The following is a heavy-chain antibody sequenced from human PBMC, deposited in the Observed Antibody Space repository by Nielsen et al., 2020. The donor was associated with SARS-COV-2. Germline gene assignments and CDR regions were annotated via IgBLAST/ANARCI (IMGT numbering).Heavy chain of an antibody. D-gene: IGHD4-17*01. CDR2: IYYSGST. CDR1: GFSFSSYA. J-gene: IGHJ4*02. Sequence: ESLKISCAASGFSFSSYAMTWIRQPPGKGLEWIGSIYYSGSTYYNPSLKSRVAMSADTSKNQFSLKLSSVTAADTAVYYCARVQYMATVTTYFDYWGQGTLVTVSS. CDR3: ARVQYMATVTTYFDY. V-gene: IGHV4-39*07.